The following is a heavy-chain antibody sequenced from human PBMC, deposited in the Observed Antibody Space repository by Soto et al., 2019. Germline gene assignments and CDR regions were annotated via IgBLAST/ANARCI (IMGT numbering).Heavy chain of an antibody. CDR1: GGSISSDYYS. D-gene: IGHD3-16*01. CDR3: ARLNRLRNDAFDI. Sequence: QVQLQESGSGLVKPSETLSLTCAVSGGSISSDYYSWSWIRQPPGKDLEWIGYIYHGGSTYYNPSRRSRVTLSVDTSKNHFSLRLTSVTAAETAVYSCARLNRLRNDAFDIWGQGTLVAVSS. V-gene: IGHV4-30-2*01. J-gene: IGHJ3*02. CDR2: IYHGGST.